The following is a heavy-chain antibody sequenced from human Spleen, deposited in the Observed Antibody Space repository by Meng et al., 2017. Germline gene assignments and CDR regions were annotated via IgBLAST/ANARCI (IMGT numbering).Heavy chain of an antibody. CDR2: IWYDGTNK. D-gene: IGHD3-22*01. CDR3: ARAEYDSDFDY. V-gene: IGHV3-33*08. Sequence: GSLRLSCAASGFTFSNAWMSWVRQAPGKGLEWVAVIWYDGTNKHYGDSVKGRFTISRDNSKNTLYLQMDSLRAEDTAVYYCARAEYDSDFDYWGQGTLVTVSS. CDR1: GFTFSNAW. J-gene: IGHJ4*02.